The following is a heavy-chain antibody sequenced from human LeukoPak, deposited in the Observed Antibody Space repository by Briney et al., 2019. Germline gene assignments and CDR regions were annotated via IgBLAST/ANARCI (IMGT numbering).Heavy chain of an antibody. V-gene: IGHV4-39*07. CDR1: GGSISSSSYY. D-gene: IGHD1-26*01. J-gene: IGHJ4*02. Sequence: PSETLSLTCTVSGGSISSSSYYWGWIRQPPGKGLEWIGSIYYSGSTYYNPSLKSRVTISVDTSKKQFSQKLNSVTAADTAVYYCARTVSGSYYSFDYWGQGTLVTVSS. CDR2: IYYSGST. CDR3: ARTVSGSYYSFDY.